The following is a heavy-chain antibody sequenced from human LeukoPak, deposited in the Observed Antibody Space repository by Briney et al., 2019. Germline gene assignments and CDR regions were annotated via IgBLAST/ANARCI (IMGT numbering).Heavy chain of an antibody. CDR1: GYTFTSYG. CDR3: ARDLHYYDSSGYYIFDY. D-gene: IGHD3-22*01. V-gene: IGHV1-18*01. J-gene: IGHJ4*02. CDR2: ISAYNGNT. Sequence: ASVKVSCKASGYTFTSYGISWVRQAPGQGLEWIGWISAYNGNTNYAQKLQGRVTMTTDTSTSTAYMELRSLRSDDTAVYYCARDLHYYDSSGYYIFDYWGQGTLVTVSS.